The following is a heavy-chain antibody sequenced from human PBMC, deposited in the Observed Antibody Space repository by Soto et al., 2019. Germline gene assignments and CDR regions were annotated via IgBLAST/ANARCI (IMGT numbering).Heavy chain of an antibody. CDR3: ARGPAVVLAGGDMYV. CDR2: IYYKSKWYH. V-gene: IGHV6-1*01. CDR1: GDSVSSKSAA. D-gene: IGHD2-15*01. J-gene: IGHJ6*02. Sequence: SQTLSLTCAISGDSVSSKSAAWNWIRQSPSGGLEWLGRIYYKSKWYHDYADSVKSRMTINPDTSKNQFSLQLNSVSPEDTAMYYCARGPAVVLAGGDMYVRGQGNTVTVS.